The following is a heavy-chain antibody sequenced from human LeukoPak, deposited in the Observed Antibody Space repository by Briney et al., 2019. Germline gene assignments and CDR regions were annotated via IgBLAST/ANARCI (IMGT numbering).Heavy chain of an antibody. J-gene: IGHJ4*02. Sequence: ASVKVSCKASGYTFISYGINWVRQAPGQGIEWMGWISPHNGNTNYAQKLQGRVTMTTDTSTSTAYMEVRSLRSDDTAVYYCARAWIAVAGPGTSDYWGQGTLVMVSS. CDR2: ISPHNGNT. CDR1: GYTFISYG. V-gene: IGHV1-18*01. D-gene: IGHD6-19*01. CDR3: ARAWIAVAGPGTSDY.